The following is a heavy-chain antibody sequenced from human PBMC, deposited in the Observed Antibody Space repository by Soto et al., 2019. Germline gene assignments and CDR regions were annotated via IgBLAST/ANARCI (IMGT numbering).Heavy chain of an antibody. V-gene: IGHV3-53*01. CDR1: GFTVSSTY. D-gene: IGHD1-26*01. CDR3: ARSRYTGTYPGRFLDY. CDR2: LYTGTDT. J-gene: IGHJ4*02. Sequence: GGSLRLSCAASGFTVSSTYLTWVRQAPGKGLEWVAILYTGTDTVYADSVKGRFTISRDSSKNTFYLQMNSLRAEDTAMYFCARSRYTGTYPGRFLDYWGQGSLVTVSS.